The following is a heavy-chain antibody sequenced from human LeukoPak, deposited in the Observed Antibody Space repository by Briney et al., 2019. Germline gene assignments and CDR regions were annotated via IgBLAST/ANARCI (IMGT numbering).Heavy chain of an antibody. J-gene: IGHJ4*02. CDR2: ISYDGSNK. CDR3: AKAFV. V-gene: IGHV3-30*18. Sequence: PGGSLRLSCVASGFTFSNYGMHWVRQAPGKGLEWVAVISYDGSNKYYADSVKGRFTISRDNSKNTLYLQMNSLRAEDTAVYYCAKAFVWGQGTLVTVSS. CDR1: GFTFSNYG.